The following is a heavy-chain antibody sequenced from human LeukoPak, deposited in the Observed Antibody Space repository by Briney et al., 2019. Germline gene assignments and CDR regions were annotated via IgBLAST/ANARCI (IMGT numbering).Heavy chain of an antibody. J-gene: IGHJ4*02. CDR2: ISGSGGST. CDR1: GFTFSSYA. CDR3: AKVGDSNSSSWYQLYYFDY. Sequence: PGGSLRLSCAASGFTFSSYAMSWVRQAPGKGLEWVSAISGSGGSTYYADSVKGRFTISRDNSKNTLYLQMNSLRAEDTAVYYCAKVGDSNSSSWYQLYYFDYWGQGTLVTVSS. D-gene: IGHD6-13*01. V-gene: IGHV3-23*01.